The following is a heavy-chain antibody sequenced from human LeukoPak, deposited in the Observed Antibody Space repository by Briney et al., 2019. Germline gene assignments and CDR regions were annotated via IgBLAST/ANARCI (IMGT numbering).Heavy chain of an antibody. D-gene: IGHD2-2*02. CDR3: ASNIPFDL. CDR2: IYYSGTT. Sequence: SQTLSLTCTVSDNSINSGGYYWSWIRQRPGRGLEWIGYIYYSGTTSYNPSLRSRVTISVDTSKNQFAPKLFSVTAADTAVYYCASNIPFDLWGRGTLVTVSS. V-gene: IGHV4-31*03. CDR1: DNSINSGGYY. J-gene: IGHJ2*01.